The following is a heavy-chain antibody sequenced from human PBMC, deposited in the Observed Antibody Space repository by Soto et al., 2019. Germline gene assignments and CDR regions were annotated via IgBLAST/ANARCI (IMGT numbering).Heavy chain of an antibody. CDR2: IIPIFGTA. V-gene: IGHV1-69*12. CDR3: ATMKGGYAYYFYGMGV. D-gene: IGHD3-16*01. CDR1: GGTFSSYA. J-gene: IGHJ6*01. Sequence: QVQLVQSGAEVKKPGSSVKVSCKASGGTFSSYAISWVRQAPGQGLEWMGGIIPIFGTANYAQRFQGRVTITADESKSTADMELSRLRSEETAVYYWATMKGGYAYYFYGMGVLGQGTTVTVSS.